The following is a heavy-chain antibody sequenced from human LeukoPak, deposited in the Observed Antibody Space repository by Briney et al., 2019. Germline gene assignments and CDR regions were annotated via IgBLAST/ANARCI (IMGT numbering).Heavy chain of an antibody. Sequence: SETLSLTCAVSGYSISSGYYWGWIRQPPGKGLEWIGSIYHSGSTYYNPSLKSRVTISVDTSKNQFSLKLSSVTAADTAVYYCARRRSSSSRTNYYFDYWAQGTLVTVSS. CDR3: ARRRSSSSRTNYYFDY. CDR1: GYSISSGYY. V-gene: IGHV4-38-2*01. J-gene: IGHJ4*02. D-gene: IGHD6-6*01. CDR2: IYHSGST.